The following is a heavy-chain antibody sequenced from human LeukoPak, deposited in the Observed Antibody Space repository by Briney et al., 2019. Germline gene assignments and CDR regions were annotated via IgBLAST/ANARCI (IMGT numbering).Heavy chain of an antibody. V-gene: IGHV1-69*05. CDR1: GGTFSSYA. CDR2: IIPIFGTA. Sequence: SVKVSCKASGGTFSSYAISWVRQAPGQGLEWMGRIIPIFGTANYAQKFQGRVTITTDESTSTAYMELSSLRSGDTAVYYCVRGVHYYDSSGYRRLLDYWGQGTLVTVSS. D-gene: IGHD3-22*01. CDR3: VRGVHYYDSSGYRRLLDY. J-gene: IGHJ4*02.